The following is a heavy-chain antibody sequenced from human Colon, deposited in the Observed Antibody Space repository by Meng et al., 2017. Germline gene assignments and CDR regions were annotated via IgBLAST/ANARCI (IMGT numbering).Heavy chain of an antibody. V-gene: IGHV4-61*08. CDR2: IYYTGNS. J-gene: IGHJ5*02. Sequence: GQVQDAGPGPVGPSETLSLTCTSSGASVSSGDYYWSWIRQPPGKGLEWLGYIYYTGNSNYNPSLKNRVTISLDTSNNQFSLKLTSMTAADAAIYYCARVNGDFDEAWFDPWGQGTLVTVSS. D-gene: IGHD2-21*02. CDR1: GASVSSGDYY. CDR3: ARVNGDFDEAWFDP.